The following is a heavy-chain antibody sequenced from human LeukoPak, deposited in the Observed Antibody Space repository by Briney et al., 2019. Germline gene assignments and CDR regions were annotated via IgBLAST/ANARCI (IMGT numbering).Heavy chain of an antibody. D-gene: IGHD3-10*01. CDR3: ARDYGVGFDY. CDR2: ISSSSGYI. V-gene: IGHV3-21*01. CDR1: GFTFSSYS. J-gene: IGHJ4*02. Sequence: GGSLRLSCAASGFTFSSYSMSWVRQAPGKGLEWVSSISSSSGYIYYADSVKGRFTISRDNAKNSLYLQMNSLRAEDTAVYYCARDYGVGFDYWGQGALVTVSS.